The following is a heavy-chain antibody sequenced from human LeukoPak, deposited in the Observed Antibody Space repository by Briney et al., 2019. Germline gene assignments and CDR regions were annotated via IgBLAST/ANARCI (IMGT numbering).Heavy chain of an antibody. V-gene: IGHV3-48*02. CDR3: ARDLVSGAYTFDY. CDR1: GFTFSDFS. D-gene: IGHD1-26*01. CDR2: ISSSSTTI. Sequence: PGGSLRLSCAASGFTFSDFSMNWVRQAPGKGLEWVLYISSSSTTINYADSVKGRFTISRDNAKNSLYLQMNSLSDEDTAVYFCARDLVSGAYTFDYWGQGTLVTVSS. J-gene: IGHJ4*02.